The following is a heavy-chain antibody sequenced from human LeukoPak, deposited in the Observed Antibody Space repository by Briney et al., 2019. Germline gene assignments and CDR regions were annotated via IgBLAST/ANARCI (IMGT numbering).Heavy chain of an antibody. CDR3: ARDLPPQLGISYWFDP. J-gene: IGHJ5*02. V-gene: IGHV4-30-4*08. CDR1: GGSISSGDYY. D-gene: IGHD7-27*01. Sequence: SETLSLTCTVSGGSISSGDYYWSWIRQPPGKGLEWIGYIYYSGSTYYNPSLKSRVTMSVDTSKNQFSLKLSSVTAADTAVYYCARDLPPQLGISYWFDPWGQGTLVTVSS. CDR2: IYYSGST.